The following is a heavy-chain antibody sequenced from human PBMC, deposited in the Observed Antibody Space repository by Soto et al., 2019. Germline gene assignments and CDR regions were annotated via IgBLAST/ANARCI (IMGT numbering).Heavy chain of an antibody. J-gene: IGHJ4*02. V-gene: IGHV3-23*01. CDR2: ISGSGGST. D-gene: IGHD6-6*01. CDR3: AKISFLSIAARSYFDY. Sequence: EVQLLDSGGGLVQPGGSLRLSCAASGFTFSSYAMSWVRQAPGKGLEWVSAISGSGGSTYYADSAKGRFTISRDNSKNTLYLQMNSLRAEDTAVYYCAKISFLSIAARSYFDYWGQGTLVTVSS. CDR1: GFTFSSYA.